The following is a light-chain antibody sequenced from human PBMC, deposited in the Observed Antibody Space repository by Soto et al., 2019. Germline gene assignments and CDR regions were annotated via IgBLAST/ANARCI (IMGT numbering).Light chain of an antibody. CDR3: MQTVKFPWT. CDR1: QSLVYSDGRTS. V-gene: IGKV2D-29*01. J-gene: IGKJ1*01. Sequence: EIVLTQTPLSLSVTPGQAASISCKSTQSLVYSDGRTSFYWHLQKPGQPPQLLIDDVSNRVSGVPDRFSGSASGTDFTLKISRVEAEDIGIYYCMQTVKFPWTFGQGTKVEIK. CDR2: DVS.